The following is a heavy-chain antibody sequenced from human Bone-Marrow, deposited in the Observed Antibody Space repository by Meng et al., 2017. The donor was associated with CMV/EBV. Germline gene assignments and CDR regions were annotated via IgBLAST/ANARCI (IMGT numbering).Heavy chain of an antibody. D-gene: IGHD6-19*01. CDR2: FSGGLDTT. CDR1: GFNFNNYA. CDR3: ARAAPATVAGYYYGMDV. V-gene: IGHV3-23*01. J-gene: IGHJ6*02. Sequence: GESLKISCAASGFNFNNYAMSWVRQTPGKGLEWVSTFSGGLDTTYHADSVRGRFTTSRDNAKNSLYLQMNSLRAEDTAVYYCARAAPATVAGYYYGMDVWGQGTTVTVSS.